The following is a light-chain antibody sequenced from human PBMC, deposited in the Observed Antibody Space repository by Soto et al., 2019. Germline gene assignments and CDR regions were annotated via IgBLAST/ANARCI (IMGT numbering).Light chain of an antibody. CDR1: QRIGSW. CDR3: QQSDGSPWT. V-gene: IGKV1-5*01. CDR2: GAS. J-gene: IGKJ1*01. Sequence: IPMTQSPSTLSPSLLDSASITCRASQRIGSWLAWYQQKPGKAPKLLIYGASSRETGIPARFSGSGSGTNFTLTISRLQPEDFAAYYCQQSDGSPWTFGQGTKVDIK.